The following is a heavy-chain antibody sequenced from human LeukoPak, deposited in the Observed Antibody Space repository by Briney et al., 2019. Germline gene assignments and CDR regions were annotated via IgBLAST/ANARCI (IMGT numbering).Heavy chain of an antibody. CDR3: VTLPAI. CDR2: IKKDGSET. Sequence: GGSLRLSCAASGLSFSSYWMSWVRQAPGKGLEWVANIKKDGSETYYVDSVKGRFTISRDSAKNSLFLQMNNLRAEDTAVYYCVTLPAIWGQGTMVTVSS. V-gene: IGHV3-7*01. CDR1: GLSFSSYW. J-gene: IGHJ3*02.